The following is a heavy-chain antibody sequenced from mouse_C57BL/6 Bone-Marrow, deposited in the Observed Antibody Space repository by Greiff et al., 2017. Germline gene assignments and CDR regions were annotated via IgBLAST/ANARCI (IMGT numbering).Heavy chain of an antibody. J-gene: IGHJ3*01. CDR2: IDPETGGT. Sequence: QVQLKQSGAELVRPGASVTLSCKASGYTFTDYEMHWVKQTPVHGLEWIGAIDPETGGTAYNQKFKGKAILTADKSSSTAYMELRSLTSEDSAVYYCTRGHDGYFLWFAYWGQGTLVTVSA. CDR3: TRGHDGYFLWFAY. CDR1: GYTFTDYE. V-gene: IGHV1-15*01. D-gene: IGHD2-3*01.